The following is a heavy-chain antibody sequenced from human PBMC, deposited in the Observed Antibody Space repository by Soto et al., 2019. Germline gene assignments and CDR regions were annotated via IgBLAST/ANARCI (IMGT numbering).Heavy chain of an antibody. CDR3: ARGIAAAGTSYHYYYYGMDV. J-gene: IGHJ6*02. D-gene: IGHD6-13*01. V-gene: IGHV2-70*01. CDR2: IDWDDDK. Sequence: XGPTLLNPTQTLTLTCTFALFSLISSGMCVSWIRQPPGKALEWLALIDWDDDKYYSTSLKTRLTISKDTSKNQVVLTMTNMDPVDTATYYCARGIAAAGTSYHYYYYGMDVWGQGTTVTVPS. CDR1: LFSLISSGMC.